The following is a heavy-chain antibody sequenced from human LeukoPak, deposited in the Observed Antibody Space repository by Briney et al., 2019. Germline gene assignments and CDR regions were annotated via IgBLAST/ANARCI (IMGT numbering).Heavy chain of an antibody. J-gene: IGHJ6*03. CDR3: ARLLWYGGSTRGYYMDV. Sequence: PSETLSLTCAVSGYSISSGCYWGWIRQPPGKGLEWIGSIYHTGSTYYNPSLKSRVTISVDTTKNQFSLKLSSLTAADTAVYHCARLLWYGGSTRGYYMDVWGKGTTVTVSS. D-gene: IGHD2-2*01. V-gene: IGHV4-38-2*01. CDR2: IYHTGST. CDR1: GYSISSGCY.